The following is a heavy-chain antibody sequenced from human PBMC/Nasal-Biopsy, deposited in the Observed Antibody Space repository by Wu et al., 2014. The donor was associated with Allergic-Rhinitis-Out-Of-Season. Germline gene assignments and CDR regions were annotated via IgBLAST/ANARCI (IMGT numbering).Heavy chain of an antibody. J-gene: IGHJ4*02. CDR1: GFSFSEYF. D-gene: IGHD6-13*01. CDR2: INPQSTGK. CDR3: ARRRIAAGVTSYFDY. V-gene: IGHV3-11*04. Sequence: LRLSCAASGFSFSEYFMSWIRQAPGKGLEWISYINPQSTGKFYADSVKGRFTISRDNAKNSLYLQMNSLRAEDTAVYYCARRRIAAGVTSYFDYXGQGTLVTVSS.